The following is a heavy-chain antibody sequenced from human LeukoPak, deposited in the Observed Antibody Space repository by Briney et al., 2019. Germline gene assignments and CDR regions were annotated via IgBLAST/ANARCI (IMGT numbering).Heavy chain of an antibody. D-gene: IGHD6-13*01. CDR2: IIPIFGIA. J-gene: IGHJ5*02. Sequence: ASVKVSCKASGGTFSSYAISWVRQAPGHGLEWMGRIIPIFGIANYAQKFQGRVTITADKSTSTAYMELSSLRSEDTAVYYCARGRIAAAGSWFDPWGQGTLVTVSS. CDR3: ARGRIAAAGSWFDP. V-gene: IGHV1-69*04. CDR1: GGTFSSYA.